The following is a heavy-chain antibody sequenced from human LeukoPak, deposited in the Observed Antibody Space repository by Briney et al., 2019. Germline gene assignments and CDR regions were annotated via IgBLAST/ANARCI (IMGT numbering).Heavy chain of an antibody. D-gene: IGHD6-19*01. J-gene: IGHJ4*02. CDR1: GFTCSSYA. V-gene: IGHV3-48*04. CDR2: ISSIRGNTI. Sequence: PGGSLRLSCAASGFTCSSYAMNWIRQAPGKGLEWVAYISSIRGNTIYNAHSVRGRFTISRDDAKNSLYLQMDSLRVEDTAVYYCAREGSGWSPFDYWGQGTLVTVSS. CDR3: AREGSGWSPFDY.